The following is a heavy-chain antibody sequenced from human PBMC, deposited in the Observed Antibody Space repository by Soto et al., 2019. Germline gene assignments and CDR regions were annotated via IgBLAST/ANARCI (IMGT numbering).Heavy chain of an antibody. CDR1: DFTLSDYY. V-gene: IGHV3-11*01. D-gene: IGHD2-2*01. Sequence: VQLVESGGGLVKPGGSLRLSCVGSDFTLSDYYMTWIRHSPVTGLEWHSYISGSGTITQNSDSVKGRFTISRDNANNSLQLQMSSLRAEDKAAYYCARAVYCSGSNCAPYYYYMDVWGKGTTVTVSS. CDR3: ARAVYCSGSNCAPYYYYMDV. J-gene: IGHJ6*03. CDR2: ISGSGTIT.